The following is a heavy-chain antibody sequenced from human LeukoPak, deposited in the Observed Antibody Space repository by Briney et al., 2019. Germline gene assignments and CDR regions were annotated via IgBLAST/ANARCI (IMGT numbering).Heavy chain of an antibody. Sequence: GGSPRLSCAASGFTFSSYAMSWVRQAPGKGLEWVSAISGSGGSTYYADSVKGRFTISRDNSKNTLYLQMNSLRAEDTAVYYCAKSQNYYDSSGSGIWGQGTMVTVSS. CDR3: AKSQNYYDSSGSGI. CDR2: ISGSGGST. J-gene: IGHJ3*02. CDR1: GFTFSSYA. D-gene: IGHD3-22*01. V-gene: IGHV3-23*01.